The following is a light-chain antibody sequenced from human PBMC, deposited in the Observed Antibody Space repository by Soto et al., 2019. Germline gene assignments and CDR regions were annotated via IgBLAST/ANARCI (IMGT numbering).Light chain of an antibody. Sequence: EIVMTQSPATLSVSPGERATLSCRASQSVSSNLAWYQQKPGQAPRLLIYGASTRATGIPARFSGSGSGTEVTLTISSLQSEDFAVYYCQQYNNRPPMYTFGQGTKLEIK. CDR1: QSVSSN. CDR2: GAS. V-gene: IGKV3-15*01. J-gene: IGKJ2*01. CDR3: QQYNNRPPMYT.